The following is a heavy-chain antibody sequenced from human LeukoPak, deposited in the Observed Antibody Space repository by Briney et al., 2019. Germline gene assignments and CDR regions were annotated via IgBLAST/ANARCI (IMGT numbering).Heavy chain of an antibody. CDR2: INHSGST. CDR3: ARGPGYSSGWYWGNWFDP. J-gene: IGHJ5*02. D-gene: IGHD6-19*01. CDR1: GGSFSGYY. V-gene: IGHV4-34*01. Sequence: SETLSLTCAVYGGSFSGYYWSWIRQPPGKGLEWIGEINHSGSTNYNPSLQSRVTISVDTSKNQFSLKLSSVTAADTAVYYCARGPGYSSGWYWGNWFDPWGQGTLVTVSS.